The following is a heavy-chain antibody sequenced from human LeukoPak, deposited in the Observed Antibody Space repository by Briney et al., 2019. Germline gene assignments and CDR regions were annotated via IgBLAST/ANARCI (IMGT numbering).Heavy chain of an antibody. Sequence: GGSLRLSCAASGFTFSSYGMHWVRQASGKGLEWVAVIWYDGSNKYYADSVKGRFTISRDNSKNTLYLQMNSLRAEDTAVYYCARRLRHCTTTSCSDNWFDPWGQGTLVTVSS. CDR1: GFTFSSYG. D-gene: IGHD2-2*01. CDR2: IWYDGSNK. V-gene: IGHV3-33*01. CDR3: ARRLRHCTTTSCSDNWFDP. J-gene: IGHJ5*02.